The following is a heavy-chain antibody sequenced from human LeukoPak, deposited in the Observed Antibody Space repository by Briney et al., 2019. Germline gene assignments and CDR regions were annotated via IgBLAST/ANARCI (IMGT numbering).Heavy chain of an antibody. Sequence: ASVKVSCKASGYTFTSYDINWVRQATGQGLEWMGWMNPNSGNTGYAQKFQGRVTMTTDTSTSTAYMELRSLRSDDTAVYYCARDLSSSSYWGQGTLVTVSS. D-gene: IGHD3-16*02. CDR1: GYTFTSYD. J-gene: IGHJ4*02. V-gene: IGHV1-8*01. CDR3: ARDLSSSSY. CDR2: MNPNSGNT.